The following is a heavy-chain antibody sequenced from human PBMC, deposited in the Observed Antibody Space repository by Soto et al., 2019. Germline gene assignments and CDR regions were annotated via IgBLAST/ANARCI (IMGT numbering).Heavy chain of an antibody. J-gene: IGHJ6*02. CDR1: GFTFNNSG. CDR3: VKDRVPGAYGHYYGMDV. Sequence: GGSLRLSCRVSGFTFNNSGMHWVRQAPGKGLEWMAVISYDGSDKYYADFVKGRVIISRDNSKNTLNLEMNSLRAEDTATYYCVKDRVPGAYGHYYGMDVWGQGTTVTV. V-gene: IGHV3-30*18. D-gene: IGHD5-12*01. CDR2: ISYDGSDK.